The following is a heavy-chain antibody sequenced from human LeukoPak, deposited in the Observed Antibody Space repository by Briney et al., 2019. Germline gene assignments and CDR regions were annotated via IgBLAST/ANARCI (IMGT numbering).Heavy chain of an antibody. D-gene: IGHD2-15*01. CDR1: GYTFTSYG. J-gene: IGHJ4*02. V-gene: IGHV1-18*01. Sequence: GASVKVSCKASGYTFTSYGISWVRQAPGQGLEWMGWISAYNGNTNYAQKLQGRVTMTTDTSTSTAYMELRSLRSDDTAVYYCARARRRRYCSGGSCPIDYWGQGTLVTVSS. CDR2: ISAYNGNT. CDR3: ARARRRRYCSGGSCPIDY.